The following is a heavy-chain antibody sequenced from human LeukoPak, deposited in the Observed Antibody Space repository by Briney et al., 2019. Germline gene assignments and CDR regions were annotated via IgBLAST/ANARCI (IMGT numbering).Heavy chain of an antibody. CDR2: IYYSGST. D-gene: IGHD6-13*01. CDR1: GGSISSYY. Sequence: SETLSLTCTVSGGSISSYYWSWIRQPPGKGLEWIGYIYYSGSTNYNPSLKSRVTISVDTSKNQFSLKLSSVTAADTAVYYCARDARKYSSSWYFDLWGRGTLVTVSS. J-gene: IGHJ2*01. V-gene: IGHV4-59*01. CDR3: ARDARKYSSSWYFDL.